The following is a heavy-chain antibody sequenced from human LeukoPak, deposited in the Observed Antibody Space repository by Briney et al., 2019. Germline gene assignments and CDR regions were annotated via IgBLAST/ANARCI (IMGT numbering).Heavy chain of an antibody. CDR2: ISSSSSYI. V-gene: IGHV3-21*06. CDR3: TRLAAAGSGRWAPDY. J-gene: IGHJ4*02. CDR1: GFTFSSYS. D-gene: IGHD1-14*01. Sequence: GGSLRLSCGASGFTFSSYSMNWVRQAPGKGLEWVSCISSSSSYIYYADSVKGRFTISRDNAKNSVYLQMSGLTAEDTAVYYCTRLAAAGSGRWAPDYWGQGTLVTVSS.